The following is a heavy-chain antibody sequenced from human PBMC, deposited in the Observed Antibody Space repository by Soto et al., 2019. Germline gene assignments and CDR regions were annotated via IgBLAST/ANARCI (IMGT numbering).Heavy chain of an antibody. Sequence: GASVKVSCKASGYTFTSYYMHWVRQAPGQGLEWMGIINPSGGSTSYAQKFQGRVTMTRDTSTSTVYMELSSLRSEDTAVYYCARDRGPIFGGGNTYGMDVWGQGTTVTVSS. CDR2: INPSGGST. V-gene: IGHV1-46*01. D-gene: IGHD3-9*01. CDR1: GYTFTSYY. J-gene: IGHJ6*02. CDR3: ARDRGPIFGGGNTYGMDV.